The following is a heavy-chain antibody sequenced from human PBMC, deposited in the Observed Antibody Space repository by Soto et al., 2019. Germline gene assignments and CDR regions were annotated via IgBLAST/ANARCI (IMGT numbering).Heavy chain of an antibody. V-gene: IGHV3-21*01. J-gene: IGHJ2*01. CDR1: GFTFSSYS. D-gene: IGHD6-19*01. CDR3: ARDVGPAVAGYWYFDL. CDR2: ISSSSSYI. Sequence: EVQLVESGGGLVKPGGSLRLSCAASGFTFSSYSMNWVRQAPGKGLEWVSSISSSSSYIYYADSVKGRFTISRDNAKNSLYLQMNSLRAEDTAVYYCARDVGPAVAGYWYFDLWGRGTLVTVSS.